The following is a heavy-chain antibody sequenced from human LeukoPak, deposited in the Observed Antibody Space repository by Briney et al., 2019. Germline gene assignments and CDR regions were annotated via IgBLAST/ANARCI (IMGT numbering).Heavy chain of an antibody. CDR3: ARGMDNIVGATNDY. CDR1: GGTFSSYA. J-gene: IGHJ4*02. V-gene: IGHV1-69*13. Sequence: SVKVSCKASGGTFSSYAISWVRQAPGQGLEWMGGIIPIFGTANYAQKFQGRVTITADESTSTAYMELSSLRSEDTAVYYCARGMDNIVGATNDYWGQGTLVTVSS. D-gene: IGHD1-26*01. CDR2: IIPIFGTA.